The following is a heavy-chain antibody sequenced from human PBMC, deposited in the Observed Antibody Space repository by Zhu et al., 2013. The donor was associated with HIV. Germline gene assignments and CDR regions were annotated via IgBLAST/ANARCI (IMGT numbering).Heavy chain of an antibody. V-gene: IGHV3-48*03. CDR2: ITGSGSTI. Sequence: EVQLVESGGGLVQPGESLRLSCAASGFSFSSYTMNWVRQAPGKGLEWVAYITGSGSTIFYGDSVKGRFTISRDNAKNSLFLQMNSLRVEDTAVYYCAREDYYGSGTCDHWGQGTLVTVSS. J-gene: IGHJ4*02. CDR3: AREDYYGSGTCDH. CDR1: GFSFSSYT. D-gene: IGHD3-10*01.